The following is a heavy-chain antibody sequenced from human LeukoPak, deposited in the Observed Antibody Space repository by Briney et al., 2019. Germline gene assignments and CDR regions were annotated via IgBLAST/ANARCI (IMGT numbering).Heavy chain of an antibody. Sequence: GSLRLSCAASGFTFSIFAMSWVRQAPGKGLEWVSTIDGSGDTTYYADSVKGRFTISRDNSKNTLYLHMNSLRAADTAVYYCAKDQPADGYNSVWGRGTLVTVSS. V-gene: IGHV3-23*01. CDR3: AKDQPADGYNSV. D-gene: IGHD5-24*01. CDR1: GFTFSIFA. CDR2: IDGSGDTT. J-gene: IGHJ4*02.